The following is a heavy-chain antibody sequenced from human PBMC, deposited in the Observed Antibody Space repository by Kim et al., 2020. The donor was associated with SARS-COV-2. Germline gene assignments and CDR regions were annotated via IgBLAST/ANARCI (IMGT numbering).Heavy chain of an antibody. J-gene: IGHJ5*02. V-gene: IGHV3-48*02. CDR2: STI. Sequence: STIYYADSVKGRFTISRDNAKNSLYLQMNSLRDEDTAVYYCARDARGFDPWGQGTLVTVSS. CDR3: ARDARGFDP.